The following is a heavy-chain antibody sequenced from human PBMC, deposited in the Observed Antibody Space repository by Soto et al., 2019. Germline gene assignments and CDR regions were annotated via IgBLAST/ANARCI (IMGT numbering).Heavy chain of an antibody. J-gene: IGHJ5*02. CDR1: GGSISSYY. CDR2: IYYSGST. D-gene: IGHD3-3*01. Sequence: SETLSLTCTVSGGSISSYYWSWIRQPPGKGLEWIGYIYYSGSTNYNPSLKSRVTISVDTSKNQFSLKLSSVTAADTAVYYCARGSQSPLRYYDFWSGYMDWFDPWGQGTLVTSP. CDR3: ARGSQSPLRYYDFWSGYMDWFDP. V-gene: IGHV4-59*01.